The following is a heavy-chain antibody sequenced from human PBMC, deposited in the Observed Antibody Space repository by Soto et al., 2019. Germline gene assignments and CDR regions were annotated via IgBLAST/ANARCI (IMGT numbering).Heavy chain of an antibody. CDR3: ARFKGHQEGVFDY. V-gene: IGHV1-2*04. CDR2: ITPNSGCT. CDR1: GYTLTGYY. J-gene: IGHJ4*02. D-gene: IGHD3-16*01. Sequence: QVQLVQSGAAVKKPGASVKVSCKASGYTLTGYYMPWVRQAPGQGLEWMGWITPNSGCTNYAQKFQGWVTMTRDTSISTAYMELSRLRSDDTAVYYCARFKGHQEGVFDYWGQGTLVTVSS.